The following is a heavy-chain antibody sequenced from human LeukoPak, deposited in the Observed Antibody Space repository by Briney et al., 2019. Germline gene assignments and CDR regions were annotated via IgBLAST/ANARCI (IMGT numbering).Heavy chain of an antibody. J-gene: IGHJ5*02. Sequence: GGSLRLSCEASGFTFSIYTMNWVRQAPGKGLEWVSSITSTSSYIYYADSVKGRFTISRDNAKNSLYLQMNSLRAEDTAVYYCASTPAGWFDPWGQGTLVTVSS. CDR1: GFTFSIYT. D-gene: IGHD2-15*01. V-gene: IGHV3-21*01. CDR3: ASTPAGWFDP. CDR2: ITSTSSYI.